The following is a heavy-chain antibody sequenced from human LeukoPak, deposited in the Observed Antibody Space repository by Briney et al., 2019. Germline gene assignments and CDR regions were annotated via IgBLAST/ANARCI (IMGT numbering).Heavy chain of an antibody. V-gene: IGHV3-7*01. CDR1: GFTFTNYW. J-gene: IGHJ6*03. Sequence: GGSLRLSCAASGFTFTNYWMRWVRQAPGKGLEWVANIKQDGSEKHYVDSVKGRFTISRDNAKNSLYLQMNSLRDEDTAVYYCARDPPNTAGYYYMDVWGKGTTVTVSS. CDR3: ARDPPNTAGYYYMDV. D-gene: IGHD4/OR15-4a*01. CDR2: IKQDGSEK.